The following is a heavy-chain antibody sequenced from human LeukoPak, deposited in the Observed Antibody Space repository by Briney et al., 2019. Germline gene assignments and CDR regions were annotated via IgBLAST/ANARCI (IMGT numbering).Heavy chain of an antibody. CDR3: ARFITMVRGVIISWFDP. V-gene: IGHV4-4*02. Sequence: SETLSLTCAVSGGSISSSNWWSWVRQPPGKGLEWIGEIYHSGSTNYNPSLKSRVTISVDKSKNQFSLKLSSVTAADTAVYYCARFITMVRGVIISWFDPWGQGTLVTVSS. CDR1: GGSISSSNW. J-gene: IGHJ5*02. CDR2: IYHSGST. D-gene: IGHD3-10*01.